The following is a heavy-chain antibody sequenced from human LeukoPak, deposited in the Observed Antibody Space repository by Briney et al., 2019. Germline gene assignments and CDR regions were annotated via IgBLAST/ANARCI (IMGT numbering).Heavy chain of an antibody. CDR1: GFTFSGSA. CDR3: TRQDSSGLT. Sequence: PGGSLKLSCAASGFTFSGSAMHWVRQASGKGLEWVGRIRSKANSYATAYAALVKGRFTISRDDSKNTAYLQMNSLKTEDTAVYYCTRQDSSGLTWGQGTLVTVSS. J-gene: IGHJ5*02. V-gene: IGHV3-73*01. CDR2: IRSKANSYAT. D-gene: IGHD6-19*01.